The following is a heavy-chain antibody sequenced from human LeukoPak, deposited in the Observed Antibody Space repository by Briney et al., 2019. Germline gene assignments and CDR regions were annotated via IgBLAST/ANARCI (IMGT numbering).Heavy chain of an antibody. CDR2: INPNSGGT. J-gene: IGHJ1*01. D-gene: IGHD6-19*01. V-gene: IGHV1-2*02. CDR3: ARVESSGWYDIPEYFQH. Sequence: ASVKVSCKASGYTFTSYAMNWVRQAPGQGLEWMGWINPNSGGTNYAQKFQGRVTMTRDTSISTAYMELSRLRSDDTAVYYCARVESSGWYDIPEYFQHWGQGTLVTVSS. CDR1: GYTFTSYA.